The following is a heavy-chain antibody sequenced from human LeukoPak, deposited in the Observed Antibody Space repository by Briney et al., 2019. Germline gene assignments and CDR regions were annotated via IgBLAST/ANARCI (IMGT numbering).Heavy chain of an antibody. J-gene: IGHJ4*02. CDR2: ISAYNGNT. CDR1: GYTFTSYG. CDR3: ARDGRGHYYGSGSYRAFSAY. D-gene: IGHD3-10*01. V-gene: IGHV1-18*01. Sequence: ASVKVSCKASGYTFTSYGISWVRQAPGQGLEWMGWISAYNGNTNYAQKLQGRVTMTTDTSTSTAYMELRSLRSDDTAVYYCARDGRGHYYGSGSYRAFSAYWGQGTLVTVSS.